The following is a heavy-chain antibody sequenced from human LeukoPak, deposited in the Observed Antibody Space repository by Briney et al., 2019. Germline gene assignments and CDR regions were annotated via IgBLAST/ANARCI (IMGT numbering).Heavy chain of an antibody. CDR2: ISGSGGST. D-gene: IGHD2-2*01. J-gene: IGHJ4*02. Sequence: SGGSLRLSCAASRFTFSTYGMSWVRQAPGKGLEWVSSISGSGGSTNYADSVKGRFTISKDNAKNTVYLQMNNLRAEDTAVYYCVSFYETYWGRGTLVTVSS. CDR3: VSFYETY. V-gene: IGHV3-23*01. CDR1: RFTFSTYG.